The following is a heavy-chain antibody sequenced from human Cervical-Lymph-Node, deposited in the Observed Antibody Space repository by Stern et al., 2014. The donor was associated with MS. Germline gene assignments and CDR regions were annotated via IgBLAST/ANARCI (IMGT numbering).Heavy chain of an antibody. V-gene: IGHV1-18*01. CDR2: INTYIGNT. CDR1: GYTFSSYG. Sequence: QVQLVQSGPEVKKPGASVQVSCKTSGYTFSSYGISWVRQAAGQGPEWMGWINTYIGNTYYAQEIKGRVSMTTDTSTSTVYMELRSLTSDDTAIYFCARDHGIFDSWSGYYDYFDYWGQGTLVTVSS. J-gene: IGHJ4*02. D-gene: IGHD3-3*01. CDR3: ARDHGIFDSWSGYYDYFDY.